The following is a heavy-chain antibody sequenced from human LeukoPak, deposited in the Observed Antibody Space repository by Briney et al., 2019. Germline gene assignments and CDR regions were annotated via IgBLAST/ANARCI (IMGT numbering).Heavy chain of an antibody. CDR2: IIPILGIA. CDR1: GGTFISYT. J-gene: IGHJ6*03. Sequence: SVKVSCKASGGTFISYTISWVRQAPGQGLEWMGRIIPILGIANYAQKFQGRVTITADKSTSTAYMELSSLRSEDTAVYYCARAGIYYYYYMDVWGKGTTVTVSS. V-gene: IGHV1-69*02. D-gene: IGHD3-10*01. CDR3: ARAGIYYYYYMDV.